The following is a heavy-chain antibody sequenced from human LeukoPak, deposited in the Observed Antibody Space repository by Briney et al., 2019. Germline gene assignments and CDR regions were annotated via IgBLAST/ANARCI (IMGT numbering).Heavy chain of an antibody. J-gene: IGHJ4*02. CDR2: ISSSSSYI. CDR1: GFTFSSYS. D-gene: IGHD3-16*01. V-gene: IGHV3-21*01. CDR3: ARDQGLGGYFDY. Sequence: GGSLRLSCAASGFTFSSYSMNWVRQAPGKGLEWVSSISSSSSYIYYADSVKGRFTISRDNVKNSLYLQMNSLRAEDTAVYYCARDQGLGGYFDYWGQGTLVTVSS.